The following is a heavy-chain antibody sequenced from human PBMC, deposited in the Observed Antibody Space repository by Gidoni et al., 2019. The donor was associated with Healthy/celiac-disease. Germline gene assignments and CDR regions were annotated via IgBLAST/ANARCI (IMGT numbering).Heavy chain of an antibody. CDR1: GFTFSDYY. CDR2: IRSSGINI. J-gene: IGHJ4*02. V-gene: IGHV3-11*01. CDR3: ARDDYGPFGY. D-gene: IGHD4-17*01. Sequence: QVQLVESGGGLVKPGGSLHLSGAASGFTFSDYYMNWIRQAPGKGLEWFSYIRSSGINIYYTDSVKCRFTISRDNAKNSLYLQRNSLRAEDTAVYYCARDDYGPFGYWCQGTLVTVSS.